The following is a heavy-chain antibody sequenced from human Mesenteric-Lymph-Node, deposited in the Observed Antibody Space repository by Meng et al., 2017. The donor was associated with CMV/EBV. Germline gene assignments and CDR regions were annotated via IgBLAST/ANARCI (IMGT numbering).Heavy chain of an antibody. CDR1: GFTFSSYA. Sequence: GESLKISCAASGFTFSSYAMSWVRQAPGKGLEWVSSVSSSGSSTYYADSVKGRFTISRDNVKSTLYLQMDSLRAEDTAVYYCARDLRGAPWDYWGQGTLVTVSS. CDR2: VSSSGSST. CDR3: ARDLRGAPWDY. D-gene: IGHD3-16*01. J-gene: IGHJ4*02. V-gene: IGHV3-23*01.